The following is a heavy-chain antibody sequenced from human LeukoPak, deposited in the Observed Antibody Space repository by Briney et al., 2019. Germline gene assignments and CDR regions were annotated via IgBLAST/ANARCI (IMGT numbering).Heavy chain of an antibody. CDR1: GFTFSSYA. J-gene: IGHJ4*02. V-gene: IGHV3-23*01. D-gene: IGHD1-20*01. Sequence: GGSLRLSCAASGFTFSSYAMSWVRQAPGKGLEWVSAISGSGGSTYYADSVKGRFTISRDNSKDTLYLQMNSLRAEDTAVYYCAKPTGITGTTLPSPFDYWGQGTLVTVSS. CDR3: AKPTGITGTTLPSPFDY. CDR2: ISGSGGST.